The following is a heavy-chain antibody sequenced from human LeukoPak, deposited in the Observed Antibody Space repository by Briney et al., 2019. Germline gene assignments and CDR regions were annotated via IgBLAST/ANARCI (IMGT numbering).Heavy chain of an antibody. CDR1: GYPISSGYY. D-gene: IGHD3-22*01. CDR2: IHHSGST. Sequence: KPSETLSLTCAVSGYPISSGYYWGWIRQPPGKGLEWVGSIHHSGSTYYSPSLKSRVTISMDTSKNQFSLKMTSVIAADTAVYYCARDKHYDSSVYFDYWGQGTLVTVSS. V-gene: IGHV4-38-2*02. CDR3: ARDKHYDSSVYFDY. J-gene: IGHJ4*02.